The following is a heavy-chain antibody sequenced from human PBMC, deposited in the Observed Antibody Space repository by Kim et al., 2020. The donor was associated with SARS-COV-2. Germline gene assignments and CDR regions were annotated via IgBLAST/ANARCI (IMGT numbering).Heavy chain of an antibody. CDR3: ARTYNYGLGRCSPPIA. D-gene: IGHD3-10*01. Sequence: SETLSLTCTVSGASISSSTDYWGWIRQPPGKGLEWIGNIYYSGSTSYNPSLKSRVTISVDTSKNQFSLNLNSVIAADTAVYYCARTYNYGLGRCSPPIAWGQGTLVTVSS. J-gene: IGHJ4*02. CDR1: GASISSSTDY. V-gene: IGHV4-39*01. CDR2: IYYSGST.